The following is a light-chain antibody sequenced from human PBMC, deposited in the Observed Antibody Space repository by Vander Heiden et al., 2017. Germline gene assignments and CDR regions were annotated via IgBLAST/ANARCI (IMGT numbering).Light chain of an antibody. V-gene: IGLV2-14*01. Sequence: QSALTQPASASGSPGQSFTISCTGTSSDVGGYNYVSWYLQHPGKAPKLMIYEVSNRPSGVSNRFSGSKSGNTASLTISGLQAEDEADYYCSSYTSSSPRVFGGGTKLTVL. CDR2: EVS. J-gene: IGLJ3*02. CDR1: SSDVGGYNY. CDR3: SSYTSSSPRV.